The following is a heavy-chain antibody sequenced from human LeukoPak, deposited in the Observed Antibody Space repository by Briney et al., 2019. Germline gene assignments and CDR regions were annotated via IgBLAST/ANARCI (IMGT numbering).Heavy chain of an antibody. D-gene: IGHD3/OR15-3a*01. CDR2: ISGSDDGT. CDR1: GFTFSTYA. CDR3: AKVYGGTGRTGAFHI. V-gene: IGHV3-23*01. J-gene: IGHJ3*02. Sequence: GGSLRLSCAASGFTFSTYAMSWVRQIPGKGLEWVSAISGSDDGTYYADSVKGRFTISRDNSKNTVYLQMNSLRAEDTAVYYCAKVYGGTGRTGAFHIWGQGTMVTVSS.